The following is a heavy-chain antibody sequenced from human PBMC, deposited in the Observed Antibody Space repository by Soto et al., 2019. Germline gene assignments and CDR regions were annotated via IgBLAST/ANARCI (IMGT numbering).Heavy chain of an antibody. Sequence: LRLSCAASGFTFSDYYMSWIRQAPVKGLDWVSYVSSSGSTIYYADSVKGRFTISRDNAKNSLYLQMNSLRAEDTAVYYCARVGYYDSSGHVDAFDIWGQGTMVTVSS. V-gene: IGHV3-11*01. D-gene: IGHD3-22*01. CDR3: ARVGYYDSSGHVDAFDI. CDR2: VSSSGSTI. CDR1: GFTFSDYY. J-gene: IGHJ3*02.